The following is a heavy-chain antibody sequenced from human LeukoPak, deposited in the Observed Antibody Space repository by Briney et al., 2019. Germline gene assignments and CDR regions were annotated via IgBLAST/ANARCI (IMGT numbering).Heavy chain of an antibody. CDR1: GFSLSRYG. CDR2: INSDGSST. D-gene: IGHD3-16*02. J-gene: IGHJ4*02. Sequence: GGSLTISCTAAGFSLSRYGMKRVRQAPGEGLVWVSRINSDGSSTSYADSVKGRFTISRDNAKNTLYLQMNSLRADDTAVYYCARFSNNITLGVVITDRCLDYWGQGTLVTVSS. CDR3: ARFSNNITLGVVITDRCLDY. V-gene: IGHV3-74*01.